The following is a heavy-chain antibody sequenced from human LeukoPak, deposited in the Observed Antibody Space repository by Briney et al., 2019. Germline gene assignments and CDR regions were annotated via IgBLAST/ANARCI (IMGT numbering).Heavy chain of an antibody. D-gene: IGHD3-10*01. CDR2: ISSSSSYI. V-gene: IGHV3-21*01. Sequence: GGSLRLSCAASGFTFSSYSMNWVRQAPGKGLGWVSSISSSSSYIYYADSVKGRFTTSRDNAKNSLYLQINSLRAEDTAVYYCARDPRRFGELLFPPNSYYYYYMDVWGKGTTVTVSS. CDR1: GFTFSSYS. J-gene: IGHJ6*03. CDR3: ARDPRRFGELLFPPNSYYYYYMDV.